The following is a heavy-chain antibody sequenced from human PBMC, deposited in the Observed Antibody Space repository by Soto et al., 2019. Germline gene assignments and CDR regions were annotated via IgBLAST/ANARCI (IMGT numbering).Heavy chain of an antibody. CDR1: GFSFSNYA. J-gene: IGHJ4*02. D-gene: IGHD1-26*01. CDR2: ISVDGNTQ. Sequence: QVQLVESGGGVVQPGRSLRLSCAASGFSFSNYAMQWVRQAPGKGPEWMAAISVDGNTQYYADSVRGRFTISRDNSKNTVYVEMISLRAEDTAVYYCARDLKGDTKLDYWGQGTLVTVSS. CDR3: ARDLKGDTKLDY. V-gene: IGHV3-30-3*01.